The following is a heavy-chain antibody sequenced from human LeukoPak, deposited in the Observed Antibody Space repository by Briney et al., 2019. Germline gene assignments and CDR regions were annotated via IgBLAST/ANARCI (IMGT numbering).Heavy chain of an antibody. Sequence: SETLSLTCTVSGYSISSGYYWGWIRQPPGKGLEWIGSIYHSGSTYYNPSLKSRVTISVDTSKNQFSLKLSSVTAADTAVYYCARESGSHDAFDIWGQGTMVTVSS. CDR1: GYSISSGYY. CDR2: IYHSGST. V-gene: IGHV4-38-2*02. CDR3: ARESGSHDAFDI. D-gene: IGHD1-26*01. J-gene: IGHJ3*02.